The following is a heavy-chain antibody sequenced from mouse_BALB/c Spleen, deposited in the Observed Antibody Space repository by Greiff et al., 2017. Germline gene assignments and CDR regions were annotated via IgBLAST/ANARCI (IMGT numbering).Heavy chain of an antibody. CDR3: ARGDYYGSSYYAMDY. Sequence: VKLVESGPGLVAPSQSLSITCTVSGFSLTGYGVNWVRQPPGKGLEWLGMIWGDGSTDYNSALKSRLSISKDNSKSQVFLKMNSLQTDDTARYYCARGDYYGSSYYAMDYWGQGTSVTVSS. CDR2: IWGDGST. J-gene: IGHJ4*01. D-gene: IGHD1-1*01. V-gene: IGHV2-6-7*01. CDR1: GFSLTGYG.